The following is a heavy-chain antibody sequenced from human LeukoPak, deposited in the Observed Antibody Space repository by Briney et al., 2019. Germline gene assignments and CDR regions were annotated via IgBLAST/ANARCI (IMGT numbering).Heavy chain of an antibody. D-gene: IGHD3-3*01. V-gene: IGHV3-30*04. CDR1: GFTFSSYE. J-gene: IGHJ4*02. Sequence: GGSLRLSCAASGFTFSSYEMNWVRQAPGKGLEWGAVISYDGSNKYYADSVKGRFTISRDNSKNTLYLQMNSLRAEDTAVYYCARDYRIFGVVQRSLYFDYWGQGTLVTVSS. CDR3: ARDYRIFGVVQRSLYFDY. CDR2: ISYDGSNK.